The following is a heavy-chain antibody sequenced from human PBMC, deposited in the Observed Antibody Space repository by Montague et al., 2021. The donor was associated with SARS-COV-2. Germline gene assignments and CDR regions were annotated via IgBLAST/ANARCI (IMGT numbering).Heavy chain of an antibody. J-gene: IGHJ6*02. CDR3: ARDLPLIIMARGVTFGYYGMDV. CDR1: GFTFSSYE. D-gene: IGHD3-10*01. CDR2: ISSSGSTI. Sequence: SLRLSCAASGFTFSSYEMNWVHQAPGKGLEWVSYISSSGSTIYYADSVKGRFTISRDNAKNSLYLQMNSLRTEDTAVYYCARDLPLIIMARGVTFGYYGMDVWGQGTTVTVSS. V-gene: IGHV3-48*03.